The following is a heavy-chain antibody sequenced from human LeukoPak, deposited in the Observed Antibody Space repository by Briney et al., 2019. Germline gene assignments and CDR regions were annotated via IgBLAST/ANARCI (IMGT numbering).Heavy chain of an antibody. V-gene: IGHV4-34*01. J-gene: IGHJ5*02. CDR3: ARVYSYGYRPNWFDP. CDR2: INHSGST. CDR1: GFTFGDYA. D-gene: IGHD5-18*01. Sequence: GSLRLSCTASGFTFGDYAMSWFRQAPGKGLEWIGEINHSGSTNYNPSLKSRVTISVDTSKNQFSLKLSSVTAADTAVYYCARVYSYGYRPNWFDPWGQGTLVTVSS.